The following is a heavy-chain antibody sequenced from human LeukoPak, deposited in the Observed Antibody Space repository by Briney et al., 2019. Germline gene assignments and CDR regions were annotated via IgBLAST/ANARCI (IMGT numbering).Heavy chain of an antibody. CDR1: GGSFSGYY. Sequence: SSETLSLTCAVYGGSFSGYYWSRIRRPPGKGLEWIGEINHSGSTNYNPSLKSRVTISVDTSKNQFSLKLSSVTAADTAVYYRARGGVTTYFDYWGQGTLVTVSS. V-gene: IGHV4-34*01. D-gene: IGHD4-11*01. CDR3: ARGGVTTYFDY. J-gene: IGHJ4*02. CDR2: INHSGST.